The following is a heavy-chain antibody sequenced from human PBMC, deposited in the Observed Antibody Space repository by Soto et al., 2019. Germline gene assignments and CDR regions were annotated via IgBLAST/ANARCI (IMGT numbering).Heavy chain of an antibody. D-gene: IGHD3-22*01. CDR2: ISSSSSYI. Sequence: EVQLVESGGGLVKPGGSLRLSCAASGFTFSSYSMNWVRQAPGKGLEWVSSISSSSSYIYYADSVKGRFTISRDNAKNSLSLQMNSVRAEDTAVYYCATDYVASSAYYCNFDYWGQGTLVTVSS. CDR3: ATDYVASSAYYCNFDY. V-gene: IGHV3-21*01. J-gene: IGHJ4*02. CDR1: GFTFSSYS.